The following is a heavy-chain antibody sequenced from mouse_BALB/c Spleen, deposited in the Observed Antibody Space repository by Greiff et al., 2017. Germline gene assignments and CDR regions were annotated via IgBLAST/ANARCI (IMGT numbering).Heavy chain of an antibody. CDR1: GFTFNSYG. Sequence: EVQLVESGGDLVKPGGSLKLSCAASGFTFNSYGMSWVRQTPDKRLEWVATISSGGSYTYYPDSVKGRFTISRDNAKNTLYLQMSSLKSEDTAMYYCARHGGYDFDYWGQGTTLTVSS. V-gene: IGHV5-6*01. J-gene: IGHJ2*01. CDR2: ISSGGSYT. CDR3: ARHGGYDFDY. D-gene: IGHD2-2*01.